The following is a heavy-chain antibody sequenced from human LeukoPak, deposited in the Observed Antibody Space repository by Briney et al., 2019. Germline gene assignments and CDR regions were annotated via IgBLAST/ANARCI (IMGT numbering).Heavy chain of an antibody. CDR3: ARDLVSSEGADY. J-gene: IGHJ4*02. Sequence: GGSLRLSCTASGFTFSNFWMGWVRQASGKGLEWVAVISYDGSIKYYADSVKGRFTTSRDNSKNMLYLQMNSLSAEDTAVYYCARDLVSSEGADYWGQGTLVTVSS. V-gene: IGHV3-30-3*01. CDR2: ISYDGSIK. D-gene: IGHD1-26*01. CDR1: GFTFSNFW.